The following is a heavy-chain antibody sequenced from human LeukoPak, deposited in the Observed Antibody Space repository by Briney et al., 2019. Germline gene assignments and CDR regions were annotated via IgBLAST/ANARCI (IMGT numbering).Heavy chain of an antibody. J-gene: IGHJ6*03. CDR2: IYYSGST. V-gene: IGHV4-59*11. D-gene: IGHD3-9*01. CDR1: GGSISSHY. CDR3: ARTWSYYDILTGYFPYYYYMDV. Sequence: SETLSLTCTVSGGSISSHYWSWIRQPPGKGLEWIGYIYYSGSTNYNPSLKGRVTISVDTSKNQFSLKLSSVTAADMAVYYCARTWSYYDILTGYFPYYYYMDVWGKGTTVTVSS.